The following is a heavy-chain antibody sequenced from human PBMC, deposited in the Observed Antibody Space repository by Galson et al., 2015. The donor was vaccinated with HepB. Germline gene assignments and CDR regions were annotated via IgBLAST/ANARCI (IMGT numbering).Heavy chain of an antibody. V-gene: IGHV3-48*01. CDR1: GFTFSSYS. CDR2: ICSSGRI. CDR3: ARDVGDYNGGGYPYFDY. J-gene: IGHJ4*02. D-gene: IGHD2-21*02. Sequence: SLRLSCAASGFTFSSYSMNGVRQAAGKGLEWVSYICSSGRIFYADCVQGRLTIPRDNAQNSLYLQKKSLRARETAVYYWARDVGDYNGGGYPYFDYWGQGTLVTVSS.